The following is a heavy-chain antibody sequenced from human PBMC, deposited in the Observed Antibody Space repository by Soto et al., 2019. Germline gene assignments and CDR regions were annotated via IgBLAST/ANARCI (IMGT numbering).Heavy chain of an antibody. CDR1: GLTFSSYG. Sequence: PGGSLRLSCAASGLTFSSYGMHWVRQAPGKGLEWVAGISYDGRNKYYVDSVKGRFTISRDNSKNTLDLQMNSLRVEDTAVFYCAQDTYYHDTSGYHTFDYWGQGALVTVSS. CDR2: ISYDGRNK. D-gene: IGHD3-22*01. CDR3: AQDTYYHDTSGYHTFDY. J-gene: IGHJ4*02. V-gene: IGHV3-30*18.